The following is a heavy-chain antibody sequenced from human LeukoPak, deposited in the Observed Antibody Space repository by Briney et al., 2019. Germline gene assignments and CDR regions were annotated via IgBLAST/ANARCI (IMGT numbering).Heavy chain of an antibody. D-gene: IGHD3-9*01. V-gene: IGHV1-2*02. CDR2: INPNSGGT. J-gene: IGHJ4*02. CDR1: GYTFTGYY. CDR3: AREGRPLLRYFDWLS. Sequence: ASVKVSCKASGYTFTGYYMHWVRQAPGQGLEWMGWINPNSGGTNYAQKFQGRVTMTRDTSISTAYMELSRLRSDDTAVYYCAREGRPLLRYFDWLSWGQGTLVTVSS.